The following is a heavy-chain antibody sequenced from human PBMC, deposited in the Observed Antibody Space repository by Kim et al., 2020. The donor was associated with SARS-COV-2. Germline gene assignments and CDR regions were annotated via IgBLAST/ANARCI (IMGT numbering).Heavy chain of an antibody. CDR2: IWYDGSNK. Sequence: GGSLRLSCAASGFTFSSYGMHWVRQAPGKGLEWVAVIWYDGSNKYYADSVKGRFTISRDNSKNTLYLQMNSLRAEDTAVYYCARSGGRFLEWLLYPSDYWGQGTLVTVSS. CDR3: ARSGGRFLEWLLYPSDY. V-gene: IGHV3-33*01. J-gene: IGHJ4*02. D-gene: IGHD3-3*01. CDR1: GFTFSSYG.